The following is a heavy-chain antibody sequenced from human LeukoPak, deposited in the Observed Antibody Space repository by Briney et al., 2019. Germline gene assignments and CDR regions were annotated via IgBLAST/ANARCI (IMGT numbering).Heavy chain of an antibody. D-gene: IGHD2-21*02. CDR1: GFTFSDYW. CDR3: AREVTPYY. V-gene: IGHV3-7*01. Sequence: PGGSQRLSCVASGFTFSDYWMSWVRQAPGKGLEWVANIKQDGSEKYYVDSVKGRFTISRDNAKNSLYLQMNSLRAEDTAVYYCAREVTPYYWGQGTLVTVSS. CDR2: IKQDGSEK. J-gene: IGHJ4*02.